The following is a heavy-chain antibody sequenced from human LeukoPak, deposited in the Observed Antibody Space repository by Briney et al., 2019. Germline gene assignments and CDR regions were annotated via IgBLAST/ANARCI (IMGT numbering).Heavy chain of an antibody. CDR3: ARGRVSPGY. V-gene: IGHV1-2*02. CDR1: LYTFTAYY. J-gene: IGHJ4*02. CDR2: MNPNSGGT. Sequence: GGSVTVSCQASLYTFTAYYMHWVRRAPGQGLEWMGWMNPNSGGTNYAQKFQGRVTMTRDTSINTAYMELSRLRSDDTAVYYCARGRVSPGYWGQGTLVTVSS.